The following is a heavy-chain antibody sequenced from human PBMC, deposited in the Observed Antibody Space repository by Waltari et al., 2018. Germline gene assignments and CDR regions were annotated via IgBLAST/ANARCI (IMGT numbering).Heavy chain of an antibody. D-gene: IGHD3-22*01. CDR1: GYTFTGYY. V-gene: IGHV1-2*06. J-gene: IGHJ4*02. CDR2: INPNSVGT. Sequence: QVQLVQSGAEVKKPGASVKVSCKASGYTFTGYYMHWVRQAPGQGLEWMGRINPNSVGTNYAQKFQGRVTMTRDTSISTAYMELSRLRSDDTAVYYCARDQTYDSSGYYAGEDYWGQGTLVTVSS. CDR3: ARDQTYDSSGYYAGEDY.